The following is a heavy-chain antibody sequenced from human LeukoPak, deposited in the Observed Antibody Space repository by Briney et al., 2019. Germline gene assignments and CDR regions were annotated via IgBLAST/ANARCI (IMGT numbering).Heavy chain of an antibody. CDR1: GYTFTGYY. CDR3: ARTVGATTFEGYYFDY. Sequence: ASVKVSCKASGYTFTGYYMHWVRQAPGQGLEWMGWINPNSGGTNYAQKFQGRDTMTRDTSISTAYMELSRLRSDDTAVYYCARTVGATTFEGYYFDYWGQGTLVTVSS. J-gene: IGHJ4*02. CDR2: INPNSGGT. D-gene: IGHD1-26*01. V-gene: IGHV1-2*02.